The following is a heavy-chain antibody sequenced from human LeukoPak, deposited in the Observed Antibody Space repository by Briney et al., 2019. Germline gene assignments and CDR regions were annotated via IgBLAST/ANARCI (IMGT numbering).Heavy chain of an antibody. CDR1: GFTFSTYA. Sequence: GSLRLSCAASGFTFSTYAMTWVRQAPGKGLEWVSGISGSGTNPFYADSVRGRFTISRDNSKNTLYLQVDSLRAEDTAVYFCAKDASNGDYAHWGQGTLVTDSS. CDR3: AKDASNGDYAH. D-gene: IGHD4-17*01. V-gene: IGHV3-23*01. CDR2: ISGSGTNP. J-gene: IGHJ4*02.